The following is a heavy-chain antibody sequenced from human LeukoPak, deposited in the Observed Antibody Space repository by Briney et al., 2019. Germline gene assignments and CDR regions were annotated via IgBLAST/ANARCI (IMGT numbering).Heavy chain of an antibody. J-gene: IGHJ6*03. CDR2: INHSGST. CDR1: GGSFSGYY. D-gene: IGHD6-13*01. Sequence: PSETLSLTCAVYGGSFSGYYWSWIRQPPGKGLEWIGEINHSGSTNYNPSLKSRVTISVDTSKNQFSLKLSSVTAADTAVYYCARVAAAAGTFYMDVWGKGTTVTVSS. CDR3: ARVAAAAGTFYMDV. V-gene: IGHV4-34*01.